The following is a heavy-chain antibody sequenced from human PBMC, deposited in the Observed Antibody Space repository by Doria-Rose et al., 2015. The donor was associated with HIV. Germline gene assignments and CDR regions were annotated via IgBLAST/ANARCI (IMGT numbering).Heavy chain of an antibody. CDR3: ARAAVAAYWYFDL. Sequence: LQPWDAGLLKPSETLSLTCAVYGGSFSGYYWSWIRQPPGKGLEWIGEINHSGSTNYNPSLKSRVTISVDTSKNQFSLKVNSVTAADTAVYYCARAAVAAYWYFDLWGRGTLVIVSS. D-gene: IGHD6-19*01. CDR1: GGSFSGYY. V-gene: IGHV4-34*01. J-gene: IGHJ2*01. CDR2: INHSGST.